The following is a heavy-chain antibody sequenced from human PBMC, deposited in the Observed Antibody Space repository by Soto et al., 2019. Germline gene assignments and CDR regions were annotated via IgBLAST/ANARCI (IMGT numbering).Heavy chain of an antibody. CDR3: ARELERVFDY. CDR2: KAYDGRNK. CDR1: GFTFSSYA. J-gene: IGHJ4*02. Sequence: QVQLVESGGGVVQPGRSLRLSCAASGFTFSSYAMHWVRQAPGKGLEWVAVKAYDGRNKYYADSVKGRFTISRDNSKNPLYLQMNSVRIEDTAVYYCARELERVFDYWGQGTLVTVSS. V-gene: IGHV3-30*04. D-gene: IGHD1-1*01.